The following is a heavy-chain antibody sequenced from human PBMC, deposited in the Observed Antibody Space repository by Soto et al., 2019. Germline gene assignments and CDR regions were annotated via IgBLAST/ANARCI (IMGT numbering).Heavy chain of an antibody. Sequence: SGPTLVNPTQTLTLTCTFSGFSLSTSGVGVGCIRQPPGNALEWLALIYWNDDKRYSPSLKSRLTITKDTSKNQVVLTMTNMDPVDTATYYCAHQNYDFWSGYYYYYYYGMDVWGQGTTVTVSS. D-gene: IGHD3-3*01. V-gene: IGHV2-5*01. CDR2: IYWNDDK. J-gene: IGHJ6*02. CDR3: AHQNYDFWSGYYYYYYYGMDV. CDR1: GFSLSTSGVG.